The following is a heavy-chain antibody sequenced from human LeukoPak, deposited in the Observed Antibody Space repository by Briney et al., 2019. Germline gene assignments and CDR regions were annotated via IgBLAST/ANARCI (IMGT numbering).Heavy chain of an antibody. V-gene: IGHV3-7*01. CDR2: IKPDGSEQ. CDR3: VRDSNSGYHPN. J-gene: IGHJ4*02. Sequence: GGSLRLSCSASGXTFSTYRMNWVRQAPGKGLEWVANIKPDGSEQFYVDSLRGRFIISRDNARNSLHLQMNSLRVEDTALYYCVRDSNSGYHPNWGQGALVTVSS. CDR1: GXTFSTYR. D-gene: IGHD3-22*01.